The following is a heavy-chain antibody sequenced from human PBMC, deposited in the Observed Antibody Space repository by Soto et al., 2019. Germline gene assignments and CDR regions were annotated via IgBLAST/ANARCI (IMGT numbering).Heavy chain of an antibody. V-gene: IGHV4-34*01. D-gene: IGHD2-8*02. Sequence: PSETLSLTCAIYGGSFRGYYWTRIRQPPGTGLEWIGDINHSGSTNYNPSLKSRVTISVDTSKNQFSLKLTSVTAADTAVYYCARDKITGLFDYWGQGTLVTVS. CDR2: INHSGST. CDR1: GGSFRGYY. J-gene: IGHJ4*02. CDR3: ARDKITGLFDY.